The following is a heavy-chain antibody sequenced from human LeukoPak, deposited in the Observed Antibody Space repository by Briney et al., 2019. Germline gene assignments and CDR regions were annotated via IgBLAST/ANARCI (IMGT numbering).Heavy chain of an antibody. J-gene: IGHJ4*02. CDR2: INHSGST. D-gene: IGHD3-16*01. CDR3: ARRGGGHDF. CDR1: GGSFSGYY. V-gene: IGHV4-34*01. Sequence: SETLSLTCAVYGGSFSGYYWSWIRQPPGKGLEWIGEINHSGSTNYNPSLTSRVTISVDTSKNQFSLNLTSVTAADTATYYCARRGGGHDFWGQGTLVTVSS.